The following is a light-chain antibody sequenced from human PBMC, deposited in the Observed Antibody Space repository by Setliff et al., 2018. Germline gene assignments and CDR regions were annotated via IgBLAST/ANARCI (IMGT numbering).Light chain of an antibody. Sequence: QSALTQPPSASGSPGQSVTISCTGTSGDIDPYNYVSWYQQHPGKAPKLLIYEVSKRPSGVPDRFSGSKSGNTAFLTVSGLQAEDEAYYYCLSYTSETTHALFAGGTKVTVL. CDR3: LSYTSETTHAL. V-gene: IGLV2-8*01. CDR2: EVS. CDR1: SGDIDPYNY. J-gene: IGLJ2*01.